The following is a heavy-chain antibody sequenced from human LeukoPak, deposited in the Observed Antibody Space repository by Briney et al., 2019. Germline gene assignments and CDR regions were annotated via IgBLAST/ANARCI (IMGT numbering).Heavy chain of an antibody. CDR2: IIPIFGTA. D-gene: IGHD3-22*01. CDR1: GGTFSSYA. CDR3: ARDLYDSRGYFVRGFDY. Sequence: SVTVSCKASGGTFSSYAISWVRQAPGQGLEWMGGIIPIFGTANYAQKFQGRVTITADESTSTAYMELSSLRSEDTAVYYCARDLYDSRGYFVRGFDYWGQGTLVTVSS. V-gene: IGHV1-69*13. J-gene: IGHJ4*02.